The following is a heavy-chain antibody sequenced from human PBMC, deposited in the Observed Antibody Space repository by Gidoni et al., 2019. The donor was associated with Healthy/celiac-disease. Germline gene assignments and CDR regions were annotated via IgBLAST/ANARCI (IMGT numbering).Heavy chain of an antibody. J-gene: IGHJ6*02. CDR2: ISWNSGSI. V-gene: IGHV3-9*01. D-gene: IGHD2-2*01. Sequence: EVQLVESGGGLVQPGRSLRLSCAASGFTFDDYAMHWVRQAPGKGLEWVSGISWNSGSIGYADSVKGRFTISRDNAKNSLYLQMNSLRAEDTALYYCAKEIVVVPAARGYGMDVWGQGTTVTVSS. CDR3: AKEIVVVPAARGYGMDV. CDR1: GFTFDDYA.